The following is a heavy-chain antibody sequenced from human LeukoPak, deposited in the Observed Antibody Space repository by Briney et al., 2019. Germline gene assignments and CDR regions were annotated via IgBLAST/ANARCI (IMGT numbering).Heavy chain of an antibody. CDR2: ISGGGGST. D-gene: IGHD4-23*01. J-gene: IGHJ4*02. CDR1: GFTFNTCA. Sequence: GGSLRLSCAASGFTFNTCAMTWVRQAPGKGLQWVSAISGGGGSTYYADSVKGRFTISRDNSKNTLYLQMNSLRAEDTAVYYCAKDHMTTVVTGFWGQGTLVTVSS. CDR3: AKDHMTTVVTGF. V-gene: IGHV3-23*01.